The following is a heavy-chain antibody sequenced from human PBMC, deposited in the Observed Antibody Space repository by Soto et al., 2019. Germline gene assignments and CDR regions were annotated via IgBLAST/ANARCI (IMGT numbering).Heavy chain of an antibody. CDR2: IYYSGST. Sequence: SETLSLTCTVSGGSISSCYWSWIRQPPGKGLEWIGYIYYSGSTNSNPSLKSRVTISVDTSKNQFSLKLSSVTAADTAVYYCARHRDYHILTNYRKYYFEYWGQGALVTVPS. CDR3: ARHRDYHILTNYRKYYFEY. V-gene: IGHV4-59*08. D-gene: IGHD3-9*01. J-gene: IGHJ4*02. CDR1: GGSISSCY.